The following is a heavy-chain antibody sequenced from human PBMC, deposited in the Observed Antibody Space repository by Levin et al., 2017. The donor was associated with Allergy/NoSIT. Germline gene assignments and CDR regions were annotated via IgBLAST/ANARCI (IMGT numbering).Heavy chain of an antibody. V-gene: IGHV5-51*01. CDR3: ARVAYYFEGSGFYKPDAFDI. CDR1: GYRFSNYW. CDR2: IYPGDSFSGDSHT. Sequence: HGESLKISCKGSGYRFSNYWIGWVRQMPGKGLEWVGIIYPGDSFSGDSHTIYNPSFQGQVTLSADKSITTAYLHWSSLKASDTAIYYCARVAYYFEGSGFYKPDAFDIWGQGTVITVSS. D-gene: IGHD3-22*01. J-gene: IGHJ3*02.